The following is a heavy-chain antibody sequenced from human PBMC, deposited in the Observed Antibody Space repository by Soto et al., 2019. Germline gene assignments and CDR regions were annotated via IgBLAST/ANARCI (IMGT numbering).Heavy chain of an antibody. J-gene: IGHJ3*02. CDR3: AKDMAGTTGAFDS. D-gene: IGHD1-1*01. V-gene: IGHV3-9*01. Sequence: GGSLRLSCAASRFTFGDYGMHWVRQAPGKGLEWVSGITWNGGNIGYADSVKGRFTISRDNAKNSLYLQMNSLRPEDTALYFCAKDMAGTTGAFDSWGQGTMVTVSS. CDR1: RFTFGDYG. CDR2: ITWNGGNI.